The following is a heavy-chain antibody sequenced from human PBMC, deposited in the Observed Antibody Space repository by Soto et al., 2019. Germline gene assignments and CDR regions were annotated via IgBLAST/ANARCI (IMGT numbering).Heavy chain of an antibody. CDR1: GFTFDDYA. V-gene: IGHV3-9*01. CDR2: ISWNSGSI. CDR3: AKDIAGQWLVPDAFDI. Sequence: PGGSLRLSCAASGFTFDDYAIHWVRQAPGKGLEWVSGISWNSGSIGYADSVKGRFTISRDNAKNSLYLQMNSLRAEDTALYYCAKDIAGQWLVPDAFDIWGQGTMVTVSS. D-gene: IGHD6-19*01. J-gene: IGHJ3*02.